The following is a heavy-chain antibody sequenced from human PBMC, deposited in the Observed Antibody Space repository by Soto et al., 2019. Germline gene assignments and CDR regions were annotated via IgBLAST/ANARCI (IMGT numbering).Heavy chain of an antibody. V-gene: IGHV1-69*02. Sequence: QVQLVQSGPEVKKPGSSVKVSCKASGGTFRNYPINWVRQAPGQGLEWMGSIFPLTDIPDYAQNFQARLTISEDRSTSTAYMELNSLTSDDTAMYFCSRGPLVVLNYFPSWGQGTLVTVSS. CDR2: IFPLTDIP. J-gene: IGHJ4*02. CDR1: GGTFRNYP. CDR3: SRGPLVVLNYFPS.